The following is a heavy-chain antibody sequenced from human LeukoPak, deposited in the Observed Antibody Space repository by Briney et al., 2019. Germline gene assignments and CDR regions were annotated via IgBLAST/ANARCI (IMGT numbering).Heavy chain of an antibody. D-gene: IGHD5-24*01. J-gene: IGHJ5*02. V-gene: IGHV3-23*01. Sequence: PGGSLRVSCAASGFTFSTYALSWVRQAPGKGLEWVSSISGSGSSTYYADSVQGRFTISRDNSKNTLYLHLNSLRAEDTAVYYCAKGDGYNYDNWFGPWGQGTLVTVSS. CDR1: GFTFSTYA. CDR2: ISGSGSST. CDR3: AKGDGYNYDNWFGP.